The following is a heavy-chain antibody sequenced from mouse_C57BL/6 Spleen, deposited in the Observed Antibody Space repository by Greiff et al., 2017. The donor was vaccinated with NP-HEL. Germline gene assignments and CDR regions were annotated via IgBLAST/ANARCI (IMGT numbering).Heavy chain of an antibody. CDR1: GYTFTSYW. J-gene: IGHJ2*01. Sequence: QVQLQQPGAELVKPGASVTMSCKASGYTFTSYWITWVKQWPGQGLEWIGDINPNNGGTSYNQKFKGKATMTVDKSASADYMVLRSLTSEDSAVYYCARSHNYGSSPYYFDYWGQGTTLTVSS. D-gene: IGHD1-1*01. CDR2: INPNNGGT. V-gene: IGHV1-55*01. CDR3: ARSHNYGSSPYYFDY.